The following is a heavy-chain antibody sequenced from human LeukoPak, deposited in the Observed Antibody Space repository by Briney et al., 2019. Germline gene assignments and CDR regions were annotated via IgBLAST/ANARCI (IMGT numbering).Heavy chain of an antibody. J-gene: IGHJ3*02. CDR1: GGTFSSYS. V-gene: IGHV1-69*13. CDR3: ARERKPTYYYDSSGKGAFDI. CDR2: ITPIFGTP. Sequence: ASVKVSCKASGGTFSSYSINWVRQAPGQGLEWMGGITPIFGTPKYAQKFQGRVTITADESTSTAYMELSSLRAEDTAVYYCARERKPTYYYDSSGKGAFDIWGQGTMVTVSS. D-gene: IGHD3-22*01.